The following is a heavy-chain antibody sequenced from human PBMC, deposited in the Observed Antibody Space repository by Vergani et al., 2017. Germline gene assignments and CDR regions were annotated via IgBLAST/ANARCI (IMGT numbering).Heavy chain of an antibody. CDR3: TTDPRYCGDGSCYWLRDHHYYGMDV. CDR2: IKSTFDRGTT. V-gene: IGHV3-15*07. D-gene: IGHD2-21*01. Sequence: EVQLVESGGGIVKPGGSLRLSCVASGFSFRNAWMNWVRRTPGKGLEWVGRIKSTFDRGTTDYAAAVKGRFTISRDDSKNTPFLQMNGLKTEDIGVYYCTTDPRYCGDGSCYWLRDHHYYGMDVWGQXP. J-gene: IGHJ6*02. CDR1: GFSFRNAW.